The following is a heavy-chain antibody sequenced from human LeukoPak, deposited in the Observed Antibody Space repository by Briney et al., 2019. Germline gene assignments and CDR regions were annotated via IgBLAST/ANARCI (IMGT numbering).Heavy chain of an antibody. CDR2: IVPIFGTA. D-gene: IGHD6-19*01. V-gene: IGHV1-69*13. CDR3: ARSRSRGQWLTGA. J-gene: IGHJ5*02. Sequence: SVKVSCKASGGTFSSYAISWVRQAPGQGLEWMGGIVPIFGTANYAQKFQGRVTITADESTSTAYMELSSLRSEDTAVYYCARSRSRGQWLTGAWGQGTLVTVSS. CDR1: GGTFSSYA.